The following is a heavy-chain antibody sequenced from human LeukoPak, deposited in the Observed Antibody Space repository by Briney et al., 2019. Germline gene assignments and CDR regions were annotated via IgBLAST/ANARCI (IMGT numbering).Heavy chain of an antibody. V-gene: IGHV4-34*01. Sequence: SETLSLTCAVYGGSFSGYYWRWLRQPPGKGLEGIGEINHSGSTNYNPPLKSRVTISVDTSKNQLSLKLSSVTAADTAVYYCAGGSRYYYYYYYMDVWGKGTTVTVSS. CDR1: GGSFSGYY. J-gene: IGHJ6*03. D-gene: IGHD6-13*01. CDR3: AGGSRYYYYYYYMDV. CDR2: INHSGST.